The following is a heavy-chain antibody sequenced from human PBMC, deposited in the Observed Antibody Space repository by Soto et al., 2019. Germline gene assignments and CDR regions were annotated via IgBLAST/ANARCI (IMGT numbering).Heavy chain of an antibody. CDR3: ARGGSYYAH. D-gene: IGHD1-26*01. V-gene: IGHV1-2*02. CDR1: GSTHTIYF. Sequence: QVQLVQSGAEVKQPGASVRVSCKASGSTHTIYFIHWLRQAPGQGLEWMGWIDSVSAGTNYAHKFQGRVTMTRDTSTTTAFMELSGLRSDDTAVYYCARGGSYYAHWGQGTLVTVSS. CDR2: IDSVSAGT. J-gene: IGHJ4*02.